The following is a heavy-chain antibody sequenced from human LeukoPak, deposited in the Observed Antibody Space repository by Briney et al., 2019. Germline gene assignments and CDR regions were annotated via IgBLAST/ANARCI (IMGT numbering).Heavy chain of an antibody. Sequence: PGGSLRLSCAASGFTFSNYGMHWVRQAPGKGLEWVVVISYDGSNKYYADSVKGRFTISRDNSKNTLYLQMNSLRAEDTAVYYCANGYYYGPGSYYKEAFDIWGQGTMVTVSS. V-gene: IGHV3-30*18. J-gene: IGHJ3*02. CDR3: ANGYYYGPGSYYKEAFDI. CDR2: ISYDGSNK. CDR1: GFTFSNYG. D-gene: IGHD3-10*01.